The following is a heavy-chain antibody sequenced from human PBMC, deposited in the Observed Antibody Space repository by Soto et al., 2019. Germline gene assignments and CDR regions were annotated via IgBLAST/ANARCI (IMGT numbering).Heavy chain of an antibody. CDR3: ARDWLRDGYYYYGMDV. J-gene: IGHJ6*02. CDR1: GYTFTSYG. CDR2: ISAYNGNT. D-gene: IGHD3-10*01. Sequence: GASVKVSCKASGYTFTSYGISWVRQAPGQGLEWMGWISAYNGNTNYAQKLQGRVTMTTDTSTSTAYMEPRGLRSDETAVYDCARDWLRDGYYYYGMDVWGQGTTVTVSS. V-gene: IGHV1-18*04.